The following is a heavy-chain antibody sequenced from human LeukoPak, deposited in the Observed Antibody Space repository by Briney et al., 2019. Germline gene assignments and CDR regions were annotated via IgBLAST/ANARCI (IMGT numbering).Heavy chain of an antibody. V-gene: IGHV4-59*01. CDR2: IYYSGGT. CDR1: GGSISSYY. Sequence: SETLSLTCTVSGGSISSYYWSWIRQPPGKGLEWIGYIYYSGGTNYNPSLKSRVTISVDTSRNQFSLKLSSVTAADTAVYYCACSSSSWPKTFDYWGQGTLVTVSS. D-gene: IGHD6-13*01. J-gene: IGHJ4*02. CDR3: ACSSSSWPKTFDY.